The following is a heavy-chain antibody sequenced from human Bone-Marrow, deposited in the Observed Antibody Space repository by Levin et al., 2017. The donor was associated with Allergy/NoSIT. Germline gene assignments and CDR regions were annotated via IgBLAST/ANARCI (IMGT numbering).Heavy chain of an antibody. V-gene: IGHV3-21*01. CDR1: GFNFNTYT. CDR3: ARETVVVDTDMVTSEVDY. Sequence: GGSLRLSCAASGFNFNTYTMNWVRQAPGKGLEWVSSISNSGSYIHYADSVKGRFAISRDNAKNSLFLQMNSLGDEDTAVYYCARETVVVDTDMVTSEVDYWGQGTLVTVSS. D-gene: IGHD5-18*01. J-gene: IGHJ4*02. CDR2: ISNSGSYI.